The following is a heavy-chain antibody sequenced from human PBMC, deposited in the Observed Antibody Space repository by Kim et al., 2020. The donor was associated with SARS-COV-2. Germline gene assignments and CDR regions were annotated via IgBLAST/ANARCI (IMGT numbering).Heavy chain of an antibody. D-gene: IGHD1-26*01. Sequence: TYYADSVKGRFTISRDNAKSSLFLQLNSLRAEDTAVYYCARDEGGSYGFEHWGQGTLVTVSS. J-gene: IGHJ4*02. CDR3: ARDEGGSYGFEH. CDR2: T. V-gene: IGHV3-48*03.